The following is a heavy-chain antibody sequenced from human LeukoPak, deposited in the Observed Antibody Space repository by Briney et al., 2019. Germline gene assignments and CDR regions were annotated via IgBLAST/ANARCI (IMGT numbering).Heavy chain of an antibody. D-gene: IGHD5-24*01. CDR3: AAGFDAYKTAY. CDR2: IHNSGRT. J-gene: IGHJ4*02. V-gene: IGHV4-59*02. Sequence: SEALSLTCSVSGHSVNADFWNWIRQPPGRGPEWIGYIHNSGRTSYNPSLNSRVAISSDTSKNQFSLSLGSVTAADTAVYYCAAGFDAYKTAYWGQGTLVTVSS. CDR1: GHSVNADF.